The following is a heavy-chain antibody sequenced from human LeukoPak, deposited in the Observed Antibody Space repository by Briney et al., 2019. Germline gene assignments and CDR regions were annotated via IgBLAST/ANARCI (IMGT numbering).Heavy chain of an antibody. D-gene: IGHD3-22*01. CDR2: TWYDGSNK. V-gene: IGHV3-33*01. CDR1: GFTFSSYG. J-gene: IGHJ3*02. Sequence: GGSLRLSCAASGFTFSSYGMHWVRQAPGKGLEWVAVTWYDGSNKYYADSVKGRFTISRDNSKNTLYLQMNSLRAEDTAVYYCARASHYYDSSGYYAFDIWGQGTMVTVSS. CDR3: ARASHYYDSSGYYAFDI.